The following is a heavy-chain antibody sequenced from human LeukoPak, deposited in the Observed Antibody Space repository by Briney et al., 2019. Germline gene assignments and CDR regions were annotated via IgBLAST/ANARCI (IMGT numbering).Heavy chain of an antibody. CDR3: ARGPLLQTPYYYKDV. J-gene: IGHJ6*03. D-gene: IGHD4-11*01. Sequence: GGSLRLSCAASGFTFDDYGMSWVRQAPGKGLEWVSGINWNGGSTGYADSVKGRFTISRDNAKNSLYLQMNSLRAEDTAVYYCARGPLLQTPYYYKDVGGKGTTVTASS. CDR1: GFTFDDYG. V-gene: IGHV3-20*04. CDR2: INWNGGST.